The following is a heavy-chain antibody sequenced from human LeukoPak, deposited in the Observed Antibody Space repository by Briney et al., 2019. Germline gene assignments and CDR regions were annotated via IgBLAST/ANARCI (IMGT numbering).Heavy chain of an antibody. Sequence: GGSLRLSCAASGFTFSSYAMHWVRQAPGKGREWVSYISSSSSTIYYADSVKGRFTISRDNAKNSLYLQMNSLRAEDTAVYYCAAGCSSTSCYYNWFDPWGQGTLVTVSS. CDR1: GFTFSSYA. D-gene: IGHD2-2*01. V-gene: IGHV3-48*01. J-gene: IGHJ5*02. CDR2: ISSSSSTI. CDR3: AAGCSSTSCYYNWFDP.